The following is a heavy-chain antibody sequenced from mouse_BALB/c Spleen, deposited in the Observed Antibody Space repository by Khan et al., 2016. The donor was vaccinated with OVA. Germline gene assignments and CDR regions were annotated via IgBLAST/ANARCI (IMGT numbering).Heavy chain of an antibody. CDR2: IYPGSNNT. V-gene: IGHV1-77*01. D-gene: IGHD1-1*02. Sequence: VQLQESGAELARPGASVKLSCKASGYTFTDYNINWVKQRTGQGLEWIGEIYPGSNNTYYNEKFKGKATLTADKSSSTAYMQLSSLTSEDSAVYYCARRGLRWDFDYWGQGTTLTVSS. CDR1: GYTFTDYN. J-gene: IGHJ2*01. CDR3: ARRGLRWDFDY.